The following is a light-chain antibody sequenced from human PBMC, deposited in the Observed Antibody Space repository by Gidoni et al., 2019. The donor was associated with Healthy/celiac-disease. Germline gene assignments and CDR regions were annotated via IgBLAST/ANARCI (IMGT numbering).Light chain of an antibody. CDR3: QQYNNWPLT. Sequence: EIVMTQSPATLSVSPGESATLACRASQSVSSHVAWYQQKPGQAPRLLIYGASTRATGIPAMFSGSGSRTEFTLTISSLQSEDFAFYYCQQYNNWPLTFXGXTKVEIK. CDR1: QSVSSH. J-gene: IGKJ4*01. CDR2: GAS. V-gene: IGKV3-15*01.